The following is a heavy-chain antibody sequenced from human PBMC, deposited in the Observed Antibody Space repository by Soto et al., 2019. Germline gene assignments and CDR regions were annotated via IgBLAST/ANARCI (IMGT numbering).Heavy chain of an antibody. J-gene: IGHJ4*02. CDR1: GYTFTSYY. V-gene: IGHV1-46*01. D-gene: IGHD6-19*01. CDR3: ATDAVAGTATFDY. CDR2: FDPRDGGA. Sequence: ASVKVSCKASGYTFTSYYMHWVRQAPGQGLEWMGRFDPRDGGASYAQKFQGRVTMTEDTSTDTAYMELSSLRSEDTAVYYCATDAVAGTATFDYWGQGTLVTVSS.